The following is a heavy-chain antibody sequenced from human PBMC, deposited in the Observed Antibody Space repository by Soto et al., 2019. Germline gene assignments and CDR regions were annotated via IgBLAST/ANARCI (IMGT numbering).Heavy chain of an antibody. CDR1: GGSTSSYY. V-gene: IGHV4-59*01. CDR2: IYYSGST. CDR3: ARGPNGDYDWWFDP. J-gene: IGHJ5*02. Sequence: SETLSLTCTVSGGSTSSYYWSWIRQPPGKGLEWIGYIYYSGSTNYNPSLKSRVTISVDTSKNQFSLKLSSVTAADTAVYYCARGPNGDYDWWFDPWGQGTLVTVSS. D-gene: IGHD4-17*01.